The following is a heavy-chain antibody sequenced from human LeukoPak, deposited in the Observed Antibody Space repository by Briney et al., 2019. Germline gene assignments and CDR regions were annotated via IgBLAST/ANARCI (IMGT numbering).Heavy chain of an antibody. CDR3: ARENPYVGRGFDY. Sequence: PSETLSLTCTVSGGSISSYYWSWIRQPPGKGLEWIGYIYYSGSTNYNPSLKSRVTISVDTSKNQFSLKLSSVTAADTAVYYCARENPYVGRGFDYWGQGTLVTVSS. D-gene: IGHD3-10*01. V-gene: IGHV4-59*01. J-gene: IGHJ4*02. CDR1: GGSISSYY. CDR2: IYYSGST.